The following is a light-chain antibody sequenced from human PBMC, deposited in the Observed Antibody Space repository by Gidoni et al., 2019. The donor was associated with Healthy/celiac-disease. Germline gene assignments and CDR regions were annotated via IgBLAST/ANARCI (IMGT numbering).Light chain of an antibody. J-gene: IGKJ4*01. CDR1: QGISSY. CDR2: AAS. V-gene: IGKV1-9*01. CDR3: QQRNSYPLT. Sequence: DIPLTQSPSFLSASVGDRVTITCRASQGISSYLDWYQQKPGKAPKLLIYAASTLQSGVPSRFSGSGSGTEFTLTISSLQPEDFATYYCQQRNSYPLTCGGGTKVEIK.